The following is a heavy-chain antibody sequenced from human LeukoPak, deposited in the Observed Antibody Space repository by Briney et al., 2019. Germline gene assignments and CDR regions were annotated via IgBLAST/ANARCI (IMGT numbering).Heavy chain of an antibody. CDR2: IIPILGIA. CDR3: AREGIAVAGKGFDP. V-gene: IGHV1-69*04. J-gene: IGHJ5*02. CDR1: GGTFSSYA. Sequence: SVKVSCKASGGTFSSYAISWVRQAPGQGLEWMGRIIPILGIANYAQKFQGRVTITADKSTSTAYMELSSLRSEDTAVYYCAREGIAVAGKGFDPWGQGTLVTVSS. D-gene: IGHD6-19*01.